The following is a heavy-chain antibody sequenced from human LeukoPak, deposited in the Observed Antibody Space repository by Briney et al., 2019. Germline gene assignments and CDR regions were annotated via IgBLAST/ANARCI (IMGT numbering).Heavy chain of an antibody. J-gene: IGHJ4*02. CDR1: GYTLSELS. V-gene: IGHV1-24*01. CDR2: FDPEDGET. CDR3: ATHMTGILAAAGTYDF. D-gene: IGHD6-13*01. Sequence: ASVRVSCKVSGYTLSELSMHWVRQAPGKGLEWMGGFDPEDGETVYAQKFQGRVAMTEDTSTDTAYVELSSLRSEDTAVHYCATHMTGILAAAGTYDFWGQGALVTVSS.